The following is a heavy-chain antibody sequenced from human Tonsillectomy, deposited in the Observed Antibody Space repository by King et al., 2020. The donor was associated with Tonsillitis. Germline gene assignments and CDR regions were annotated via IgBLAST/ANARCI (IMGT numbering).Heavy chain of an antibody. Sequence: VQLVESGGGLVQPGGSLGLSCAASGFTFSNYAMSWVRQAPGKGLEWVSAISGGGGSTYYADSVKGRFTISRDNSKNTLYLQVNSLRAEDTAVYYCAKEYYGTMTGSYARHFDYWGQGTLVTVSS. V-gene: IGHV3-23*04. D-gene: IGHD3-9*01. J-gene: IGHJ4*02. CDR1: GFTFSNYA. CDR2: ISGGGGST. CDR3: AKEYYGTMTGSYARHFDY.